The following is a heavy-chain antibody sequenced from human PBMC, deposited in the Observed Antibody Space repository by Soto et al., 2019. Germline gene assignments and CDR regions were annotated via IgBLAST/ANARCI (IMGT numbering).Heavy chain of an antibody. J-gene: IGHJ4*02. CDR1: GGSISSSSYY. V-gene: IGHV4-39*01. CDR3: ARRFPRGDYDY. CDR2: IYYSGST. D-gene: IGHD4-17*01. Sequence: SETLSLTCTVSGGSISSSSYYWGWIRQPPGKGLEWIGSIYYSGSTYYNPSLKSRVTISVDTSKNQFSLKLSSVTAADTAAYYCARRFPRGDYDYWGQGTLVTVSS.